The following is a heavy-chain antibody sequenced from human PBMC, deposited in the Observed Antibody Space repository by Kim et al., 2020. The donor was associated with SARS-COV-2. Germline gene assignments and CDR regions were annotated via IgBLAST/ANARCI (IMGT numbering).Heavy chain of an antibody. CDR3: AGLDAFDI. V-gene: IGHV3-48*02. Sequence: SSTIYYADPGKGRVTISRDNAKNSLYLQMNSLRDEDTAVYYCAGLDAFDIWGQGTMVTVSS. CDR2: SSTI. J-gene: IGHJ3*02.